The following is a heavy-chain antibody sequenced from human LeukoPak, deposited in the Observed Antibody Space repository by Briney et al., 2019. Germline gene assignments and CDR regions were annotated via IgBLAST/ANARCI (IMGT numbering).Heavy chain of an antibody. J-gene: IGHJ4*02. CDR2: INTNTGNP. V-gene: IGHV7-4-1*02. D-gene: IGHD3-3*01. Sequence: ASVNVSCTASGYTFTSYAMNWVRQAPGQGLEWMGWINTNTGNPTYAQGFTGRFVFSLDTSVSTAYLQISSLKAEDTAVYYCARQRYDFWSGYPIDYWGQGTLVTVSS. CDR3: ARQRYDFWSGYPIDY. CDR1: GYTFTSYA.